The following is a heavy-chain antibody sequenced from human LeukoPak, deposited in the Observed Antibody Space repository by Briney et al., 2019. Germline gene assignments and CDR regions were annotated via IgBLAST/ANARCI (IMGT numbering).Heavy chain of an antibody. D-gene: IGHD2-8*01. Sequence: SVKVSCKASGYTFTAYYMHWVRQAPGQGLEWMGRIIPILGKANYAQKFQGRVTITADKSTTTAYMELSSLRSEDTAVYYCARVENLDCTSGVCYSSEFDYWGQGTLVTVSS. V-gene: IGHV1-69*04. J-gene: IGHJ4*02. CDR3: ARVENLDCTSGVCYSSEFDY. CDR1: GYTFTAYY. CDR2: IIPILGKA.